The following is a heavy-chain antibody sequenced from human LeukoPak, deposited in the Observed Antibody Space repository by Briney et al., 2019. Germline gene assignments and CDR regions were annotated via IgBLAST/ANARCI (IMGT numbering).Heavy chain of an antibody. V-gene: IGHV3-21*01. CDR2: ISSSSSYI. D-gene: IGHD2-2*01. Sequence: GGSLRLSCAASGFTFSSYSMNWVRQAPGKGLEWDSSISSSSSYIYYADSVKGRFTISRDNAKNSLYLQMNSLRAEDTAVYYCARDRGRPAANDAFDIWGQGTMVTVSS. CDR1: GFTFSSYS. J-gene: IGHJ3*02. CDR3: ARDRGRPAANDAFDI.